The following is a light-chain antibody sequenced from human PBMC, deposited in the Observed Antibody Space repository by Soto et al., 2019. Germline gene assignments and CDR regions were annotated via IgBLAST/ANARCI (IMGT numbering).Light chain of an antibody. Sequence: QSALTQPASVSGSPGQSITISCTGTSSDVGANIFVSWYQQHPGKVPKLMNYTVSSRPSGVSQRFSGSKSGNTASLTISGLQAEDEADYYCSSFTTDSTYVFGTGTKLTVL. CDR3: SSFTTDSTYV. J-gene: IGLJ1*01. CDR1: SSDVGANIF. V-gene: IGLV2-14*01. CDR2: TVS.